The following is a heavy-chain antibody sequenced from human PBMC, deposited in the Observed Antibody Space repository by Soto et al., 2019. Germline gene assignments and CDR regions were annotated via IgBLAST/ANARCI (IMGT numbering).Heavy chain of an antibody. D-gene: IGHD3-3*01. Sequence: SETLSLTCAVSGGSISSGGYSWSWIRQPPGKGLEWIGYIYHSGSTYYNPSLKSRVTISVDRSKNQFSLKLSSVTAADTAVYYCARVITIFGVVRENWFDPWGQGTLVTVSS. J-gene: IGHJ5*02. V-gene: IGHV4-30-2*01. CDR3: ARVITIFGVVRENWFDP. CDR1: GGSISSGGYS. CDR2: IYHSGST.